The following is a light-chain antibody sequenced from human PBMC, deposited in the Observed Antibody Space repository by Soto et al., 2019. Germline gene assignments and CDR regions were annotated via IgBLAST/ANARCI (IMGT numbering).Light chain of an antibody. V-gene: IGKV3-15*01. CDR2: GTS. J-gene: IGKJ5*01. CDR1: QSFSSN. CDR3: QQYGSSSLT. Sequence: ELVMTQSPATLSVSPGERATLSCRASQSFSSNVAWYQQKPGQAPRLLIYGTSTRVTGIPARFSGSGSGTEFTLTISRLEPEDFAVYYCQQYGSSSLTFGQGTRLEI.